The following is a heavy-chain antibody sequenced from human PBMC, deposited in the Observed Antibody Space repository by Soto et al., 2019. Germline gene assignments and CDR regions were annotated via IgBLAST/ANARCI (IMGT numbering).Heavy chain of an antibody. CDR3: ARVHSSGWYAGY. CDR1: GGSFSGYF. D-gene: IGHD6-19*01. Sequence: QVQLQQWGAGLLKPSETLSLTCAVYGGSFSGYFWSWIRQPPGKGLEWIGEVDHTGSTNYNPSLTSRVTISVDRSKNQFSLQLSFVTAADTAVYYSARVHSSGWYAGYWGRGTLVTVSS. V-gene: IGHV4-34*01. J-gene: IGHJ4*02. CDR2: VDHTGST.